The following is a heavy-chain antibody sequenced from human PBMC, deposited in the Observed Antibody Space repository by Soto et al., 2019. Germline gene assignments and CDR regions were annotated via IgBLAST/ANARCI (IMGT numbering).Heavy chain of an antibody. CDR2: IWYDGSNK. J-gene: IGHJ2*01. Sequence: QVQLVESGGGVVQPGRSLRLSCAASGFTFSSYGMHWVRQAPGKGLEWVAVIWYDGSNKYYADSVKGRFTISRDNSKNTLYLQMNRLRAEDTAVYYCAREGGPLPPYWYFDLWGRGTLVTVSS. CDR3: AREGGPLPPYWYFDL. CDR1: GFTFSSYG. D-gene: IGHD3-16*01. V-gene: IGHV3-33*01.